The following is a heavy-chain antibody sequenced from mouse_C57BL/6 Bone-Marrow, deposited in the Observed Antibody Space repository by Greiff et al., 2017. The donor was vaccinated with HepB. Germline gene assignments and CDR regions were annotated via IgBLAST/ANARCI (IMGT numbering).Heavy chain of an antibody. Sequence: QVQLQQSGAELVRPGTSVKMSCKASGYTFTNYWIGWAKQRPGHGLEWIGDIYPGGGYTNYNEKFKGKATLTADKSSSTAYMQFSSLTSEDSAIYYCARGGIYYGYDEFAYWGQGTLVTVSA. J-gene: IGHJ3*01. CDR3: ARGGIYYGYDEFAY. D-gene: IGHD2-2*01. V-gene: IGHV1-63*01. CDR1: GYTFTNYW. CDR2: IYPGGGYT.